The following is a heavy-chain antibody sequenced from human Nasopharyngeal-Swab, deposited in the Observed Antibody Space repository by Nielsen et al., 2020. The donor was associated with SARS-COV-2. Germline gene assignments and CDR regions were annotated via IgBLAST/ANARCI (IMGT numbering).Heavy chain of an antibody. V-gene: IGHV4-59*13. Sequence: ETLSLTCTVSGGSISSYYWSWIRQPPGKGLEWIGYIYYSGSTNYNPSLKSRVTISVDTSKNQFSLKLSSVTAADTAVYYCARDSLTHSGYYLDYWGQGTLVTVSS. CDR2: IYYSGST. J-gene: IGHJ4*02. CDR1: GGSISSYY. CDR3: ARDSLTHSGYYLDY. D-gene: IGHD3-22*01.